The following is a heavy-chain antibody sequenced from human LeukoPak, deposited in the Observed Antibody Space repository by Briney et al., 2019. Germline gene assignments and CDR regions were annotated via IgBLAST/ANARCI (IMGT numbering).Heavy chain of an antibody. Sequence: PSETLSLTCTVSGDSITTYYWSWIRQPPGKGLEYIGYIYYSGVTNYQPSLKSRVTMSLDTSKNQFSLNLVSVTAADTAVYYCASPTRAARGYYYYYYMDVWGKGTTVTVSS. CDR1: GDSITTYY. V-gene: IGHV4-59*08. D-gene: IGHD6-6*01. J-gene: IGHJ6*03. CDR2: IYYSGVT. CDR3: ASPTRAARGYYYYYYMDV.